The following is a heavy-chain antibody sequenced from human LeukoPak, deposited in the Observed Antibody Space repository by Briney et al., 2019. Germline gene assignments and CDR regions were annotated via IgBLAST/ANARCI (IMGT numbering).Heavy chain of an antibody. V-gene: IGHV3-74*01. CDR2: INSDGSTT. Sequence: PGGSLRLSWAASGXTFSSHWVHWVRQAPGKGLVWVSRINSDGSTTSYADSVKGRFTISRDNAKNTLYLQMNSLRAEDTSVYYCTRSPVGGNWFDPWGQGTLVTVSS. CDR1: GXTFSSHW. CDR3: TRSPVGGNWFDP. J-gene: IGHJ5*02.